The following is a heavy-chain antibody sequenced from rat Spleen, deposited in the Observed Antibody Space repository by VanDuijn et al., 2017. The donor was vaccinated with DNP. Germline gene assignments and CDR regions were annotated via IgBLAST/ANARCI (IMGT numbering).Heavy chain of an antibody. CDR1: GYSITRTY. D-gene: IGHD1-11*01. CDR2: ISYSGGT. V-gene: IGHV3-1*01. CDR3: ARYTAYLDY. J-gene: IGHJ2*01. Sequence: VHLQESGPGLVQPSQSLSLTCSVTGYSITRTYWGWIRKFPGNKMEWIGHISYSGGTTYHPSLKSRIYITRDTSKNQFFLQLSSVTTEDTATYYCARYTAYLDYWGQGVMVTVSS.